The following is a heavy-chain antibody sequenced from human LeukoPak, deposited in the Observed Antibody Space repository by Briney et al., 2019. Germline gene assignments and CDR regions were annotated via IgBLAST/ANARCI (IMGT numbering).Heavy chain of an antibody. V-gene: IGHV1-2*02. CDR1: GYTFTGYY. D-gene: IGHD4-17*01. Sequence: ASVKVSCKASGYTFTGYYMHWVRQAPGQGLEWMGWINPNSGGTNYAQKFQGRVTMTRDTSISTAYMELSRLRSDDTAVYYCARAPPTVTTIIAFDYWGQGTLVTVSS. J-gene: IGHJ4*02. CDR3: ARAPPTVTTIIAFDY. CDR2: INPNSGGT.